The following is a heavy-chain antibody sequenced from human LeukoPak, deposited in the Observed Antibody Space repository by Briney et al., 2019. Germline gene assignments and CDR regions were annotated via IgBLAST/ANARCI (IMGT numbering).Heavy chain of an antibody. D-gene: IGHD2-2*01. CDR3: ARDRRGRYCSSASCLDVYYFDY. V-gene: IGHV4-61*02. J-gene: IGHJ4*02. Sequence: PSETLSLTCTVSGVSISSGSYYWGWIRQPDGKALAWIVRIYTSRSTNYNPSHKRLVTISVDSSKNQYLLKLSLVTAAEAVVYFGARDRRGRYCSSASCLDVYYFDYWGQGTLVTVSS. CDR2: IYTSRST. CDR1: GVSISSGSYY.